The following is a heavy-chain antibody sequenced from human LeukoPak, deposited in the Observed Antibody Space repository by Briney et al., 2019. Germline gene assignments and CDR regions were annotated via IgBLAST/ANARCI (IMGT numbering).Heavy chain of an antibody. V-gene: IGHV4-30-4*01. CDR3: ARALRFDSSGFDY. Sequence: SQTLSLTCTVSGGSISSGDYYWTWIRQPPGKGLEWIAYIHYSGITYYNPSLESRVTISVDTSNNQFSLRLKSVTAADAAVYYCARALRFDSSGFDYWGQGTLVTVSS. J-gene: IGHJ4*02. CDR1: GGSISSGDYY. D-gene: IGHD3-22*01. CDR2: IHYSGIT.